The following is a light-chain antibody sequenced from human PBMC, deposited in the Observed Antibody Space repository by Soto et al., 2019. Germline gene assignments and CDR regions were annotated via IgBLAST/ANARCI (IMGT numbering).Light chain of an antibody. Sequence: QSALTQPASVSGSPGQSITISCTGTSSDVGSYNLVSWYQQHPGKAPKLMIYEGSKRPSGVSNRFSGSNSGNTASLTISGLQAKDEADYYCCYYAGSSTSYVVFGGGTKLTVL. CDR1: SSDVGSYNL. V-gene: IGLV2-23*01. CDR2: EGS. J-gene: IGLJ2*01. CDR3: CYYAGSSTSYVV.